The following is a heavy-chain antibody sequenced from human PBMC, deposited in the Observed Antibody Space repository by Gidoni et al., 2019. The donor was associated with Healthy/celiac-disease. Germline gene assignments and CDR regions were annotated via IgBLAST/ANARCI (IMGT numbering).Heavy chain of an antibody. Sequence: QVQLVQSGAEVKKPASSVKVSSKASGGPFSSYAISWVRQAPGQGLEWMGGIIPILGTANYAQKFQGRVTITADESTSTAYMELSSLRSEDTAVYYCARGKELLLSFDYWGQGTLVTVSS. CDR1: GGPFSSYA. D-gene: IGHD2-15*01. V-gene: IGHV1-69*01. J-gene: IGHJ4*02. CDR3: ARGKELLLSFDY. CDR2: IIPILGTA.